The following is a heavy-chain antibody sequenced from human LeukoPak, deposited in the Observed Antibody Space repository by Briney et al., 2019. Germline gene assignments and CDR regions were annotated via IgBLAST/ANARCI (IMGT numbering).Heavy chain of an antibody. J-gene: IGHJ6*03. Sequence: SGGSLRLSCAASGFTFDDYGMSWVRQAPGKGLEWVSGINWNGGSTGYADSVKGRFTISRDNAKNSLYLQMNSLRAEDTALYYCARYGGSQTLYYYYYMDVWGKGTTVTVSS. V-gene: IGHV3-20*04. CDR2: INWNGGST. CDR1: GFTFDDYG. D-gene: IGHD2-15*01. CDR3: ARYGGSQTLYYYYYMDV.